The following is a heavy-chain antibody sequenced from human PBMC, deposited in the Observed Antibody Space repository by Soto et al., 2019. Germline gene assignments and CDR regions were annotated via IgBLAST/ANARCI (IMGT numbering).Heavy chain of an antibody. J-gene: IGHJ4*02. D-gene: IGHD2-2*01. CDR1: GVGFSSTA. CDR3: ARGDTVVPAARAYFFDY. V-gene: IGHV3-23*01. CDR2: ISGDGRTT. Sequence: GGSLRLSCAASGVGFSSTAMSWVRQAPGKGLEWVSTISGDGRTTYYAYSVKGRFTISRDNSENTLYLQMSSLRVEDTAVYYCARGDTVVPAARAYFFDYWGQGTLVTVSS.